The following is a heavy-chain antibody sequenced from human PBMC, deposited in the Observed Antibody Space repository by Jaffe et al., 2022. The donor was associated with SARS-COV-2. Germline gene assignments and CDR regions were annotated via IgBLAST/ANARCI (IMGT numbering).Heavy chain of an antibody. CDR3: ARERVRLVHFDY. D-gene: IGHD6-13*01. CDR2: IYTSGST. CDR1: GGSISSGSYY. J-gene: IGHJ4*02. V-gene: IGHV4-61*02. Sequence: QVQLQESGPGLVKPSQTLSLTCTVSGGSISSGSYYWSWIRQPAGKGLEWIGRIYTSGSTNYNPSLKSRVTISVDTSKNQFSLKLSSVTAADTAVYYCARERVRLVHFDYWGQGTLVTVSS.